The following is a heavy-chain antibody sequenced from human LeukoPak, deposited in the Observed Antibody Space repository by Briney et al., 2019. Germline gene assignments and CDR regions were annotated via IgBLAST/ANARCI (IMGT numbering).Heavy chain of an antibody. V-gene: IGHV3-7*01. Sequence: PGGSLRLSCAASGFTFSSYWMSWVRQAPGKGLEWVANIKQDGSEKYYVDSVKGRFTISRDNAKNSLYLQMNSLRAEDTAVYYCARENGEQQLGNWFDPWGQGTLVTVSS. CDR2: IKQDGSEK. D-gene: IGHD6-13*01. CDR1: GFTFSSYW. CDR3: ARENGEQQLGNWFDP. J-gene: IGHJ5*02.